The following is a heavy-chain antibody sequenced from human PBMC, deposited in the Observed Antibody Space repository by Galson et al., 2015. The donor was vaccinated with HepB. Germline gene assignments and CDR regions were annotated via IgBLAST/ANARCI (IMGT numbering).Heavy chain of an antibody. D-gene: IGHD2-21*02. V-gene: IGHV1-69*13. J-gene: IGHJ6*02. CDR3: AREGCGGDCNYYYYGMDV. CDR1: GGTFSSYA. Sequence: SVKVSCKASGGTFSSYAISWVRQAPGQGLEWMGGIIPIFGTANYAQKFQGRVTITADESTSTAYMELSSLRSEDTAVYYCAREGCGGDCNYYYYGMDVWGQGTTVTVSS. CDR2: IIPIFGTA.